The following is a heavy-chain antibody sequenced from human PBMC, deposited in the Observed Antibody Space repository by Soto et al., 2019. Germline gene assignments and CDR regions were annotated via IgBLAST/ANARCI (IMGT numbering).Heavy chain of an antibody. D-gene: IGHD6-6*01. V-gene: IGHV4-39*01. CDR1: GGSISSSSYY. CDR2: IYYSGST. CDR3: ARHEYSSSSIIRRRGGFDY. J-gene: IGHJ4*02. Sequence: SETLSLTCTVSGGSISSSSYYWGWIRQPPGKGLEWIGSIYYSGSTYYNPSLKSRVTISVDTSKNQLSLKLSSVTAPDTAVYYCARHEYSSSSIIRRRGGFDYWGQGTLVTVSS.